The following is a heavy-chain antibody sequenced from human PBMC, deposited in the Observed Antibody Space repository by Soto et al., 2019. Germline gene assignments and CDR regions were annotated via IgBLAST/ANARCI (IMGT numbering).Heavy chain of an antibody. CDR3: ARGLGTNGLDV. V-gene: IGHV1-18*04. CDR2: ISTYSGNT. J-gene: IGHJ6*02. Sequence: EASVKVSCKASGYKFITYGITWVRQAPGQGLEWMGGISTYSGNTDYAQSLQDRVTMTTDTSTSTVYMELGSLRSDDTAVYYCARGLGTNGLDVWGQGTAVTVSS. CDR1: GYKFITYG. D-gene: IGHD3-16*01.